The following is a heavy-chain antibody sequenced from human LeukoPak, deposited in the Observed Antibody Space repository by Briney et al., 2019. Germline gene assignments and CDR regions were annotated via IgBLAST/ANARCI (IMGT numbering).Heavy chain of an antibody. CDR2: ISSSGSTI. CDR3: ARDVRGGYYGSGSRFDY. Sequence: PGGSLRLSCAASGFTFSSYEMNWVRQAPGKGLEWVSYISSSGSTIYYADSVKGRFTISRDNAKNSLYLQMNSLRAEDTAVYYCARDVRGGYYGSGSRFDYWGQGTLVTVSS. D-gene: IGHD3-10*01. CDR1: GFTFSSYE. J-gene: IGHJ4*02. V-gene: IGHV3-48*03.